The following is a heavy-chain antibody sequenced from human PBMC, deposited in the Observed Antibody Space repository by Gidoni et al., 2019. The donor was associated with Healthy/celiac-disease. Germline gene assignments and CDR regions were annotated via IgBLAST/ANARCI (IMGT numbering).Heavy chain of an antibody. CDR2: ISWNSGSI. V-gene: IGHV3-9*01. CDR1: GFTFDDYA. CDR3: AKVGVRLGPGALDYFDY. J-gene: IGHJ4*02. D-gene: IGHD1-26*01. Sequence: EVQLVESGGGLVQPGRSLRLSCAASGFTFDDYAMHWVRQAPGKGLGWVSGISWNSGSIGYADSVKGRFTISRDNAKNSLYLQMNSLRAEDTALYYCAKVGVRLGPGALDYFDYWGQGTLVTVSS.